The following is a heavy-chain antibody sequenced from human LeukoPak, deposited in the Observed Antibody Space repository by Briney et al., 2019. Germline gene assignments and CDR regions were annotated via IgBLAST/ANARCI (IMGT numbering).Heavy chain of an antibody. CDR3: ASSGYDFWSGYFPFDY. J-gene: IGHJ4*02. D-gene: IGHD3-3*01. CDR1: GYTFTSYY. CDR2: INPSGGST. Sequence: GASVKVSCKASGYTFTSYYMHWVRQAPGQGLEWMGIINPSGGSTSYAQKFQGRVTMTRDTSTSTAYMELSSLRSEDTAVYYCASSGYDFWSGYFPFDYWGQGTLVTVSS. V-gene: IGHV1-46*01.